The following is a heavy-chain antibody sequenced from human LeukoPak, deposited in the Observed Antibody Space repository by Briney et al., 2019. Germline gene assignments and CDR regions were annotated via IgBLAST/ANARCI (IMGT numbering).Heavy chain of an antibody. CDR3: AKRDSSGSSEGDY. D-gene: IGHD1-26*01. CDR1: GFTFSSYA. CDR2: ITENGDNT. Sequence: GGSLRLSCAASGFTFSSYAMSWVRQAPGKGLEWVSGITENGDNTYYADSVKGRFTISRDNSKNTLYLQMNSLRAEDTAVYYCAKRDSSGSSEGDYWGQGTLVTVSS. J-gene: IGHJ4*02. V-gene: IGHV3-23*01.